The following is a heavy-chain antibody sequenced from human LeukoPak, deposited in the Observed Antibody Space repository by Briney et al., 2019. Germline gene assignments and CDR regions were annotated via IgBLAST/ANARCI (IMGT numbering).Heavy chain of an antibody. V-gene: IGHV3-23*01. J-gene: IGHJ4*02. CDR3: AKRGVVIRVILVGFHKEAYYFDS. Sequence: GGSLRLSCAASEFTFSSYCMSWVRQAPGKGLEWVAGISDSGGSTNYADSVKGRFTISRDNPKNTLYLQMNSLRAEDTAVYFCAKRGVVIRVILVGFHKEAYYFDSWGQGALVTVSS. CDR1: EFTFSSYC. D-gene: IGHD3-22*01. CDR2: ISDSGGST.